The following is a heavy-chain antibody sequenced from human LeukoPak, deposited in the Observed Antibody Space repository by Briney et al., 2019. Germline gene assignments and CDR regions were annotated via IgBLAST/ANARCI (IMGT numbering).Heavy chain of an antibody. V-gene: IGHV5-51*03. D-gene: IGHD3-22*01. CDR2: IYPGDSDT. J-gene: IGHJ4*02. CDR3: ARAGLYYYDSSGYGLVDY. CDR1: GYSFTSYW. Sequence: GESLKISCKGSGYSFTSYWIGWVRQMPGKGLEWMGIIYPGDSDTRYSPSFQGQVTISADKSISTAYLQWSSLKAPDTAMYYCARAGLYYYDSSGYGLVDYWGQGTLVTVSS.